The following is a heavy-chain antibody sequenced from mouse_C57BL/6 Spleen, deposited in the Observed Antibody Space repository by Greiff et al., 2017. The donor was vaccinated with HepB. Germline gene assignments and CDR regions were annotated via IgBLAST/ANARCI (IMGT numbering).Heavy chain of an antibody. CDR3: ARGGYYGNFFDD. D-gene: IGHD2-1*01. CDR1: GYTFTDYN. CDR2: INPNHGGT. Sequence: VQLKQSGPELVKPGASVKIPCKASGYTFTDYNMDWVKQSHGKSLEWIGDINPNHGGTIYNQKFKGKATLTVDKSSSTAYMELRRLTYEDTAVYYCARGGYYGNFFDDWGQCTTLTVSS. V-gene: IGHV1-18*01. J-gene: IGHJ2*01.